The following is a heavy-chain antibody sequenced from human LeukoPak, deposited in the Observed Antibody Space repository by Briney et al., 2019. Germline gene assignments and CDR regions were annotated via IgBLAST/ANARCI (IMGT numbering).Heavy chain of an antibody. D-gene: IGHD1-7*01. V-gene: IGHV4-34*01. CDR2: INDSGRT. Sequence: SETPSLTCAVYGGSFSNYYWSWIRQPPGKGLEWIGEINDSGRTNYNPSLMSRVTVSVDTSKKQFSLRLTSVTATDTAVYYCARRWNYGRNYYIDVWGKGATVSLSS. CDR3: ARRWNYGRNYYIDV. CDR1: GGSFSNYY. J-gene: IGHJ6*03.